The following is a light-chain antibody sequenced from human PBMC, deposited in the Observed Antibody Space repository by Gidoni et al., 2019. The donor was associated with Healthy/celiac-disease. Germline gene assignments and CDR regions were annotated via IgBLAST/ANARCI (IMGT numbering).Light chain of an antibody. CDR3: QQYDNTPPT. CDR2: DAS. J-gene: IGKJ4*02. V-gene: IGKV1-33*01. CDR1: QNISNY. Sequence: DIQLPQSPSSLSAPVGDRVTITCQASQNISNYLNWYQQKPGKAPKLLIYDASNLETGVPSRFSGSGSGTDFTLTISSLQPEDIATYYCQQYDNTPPTFGGGTKVEIK.